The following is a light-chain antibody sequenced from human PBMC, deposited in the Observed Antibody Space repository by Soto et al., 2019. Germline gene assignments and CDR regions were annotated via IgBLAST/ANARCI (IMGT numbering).Light chain of an antibody. CDR1: QSISSW. Sequence: DIQMTQSPSTLSASEGDRVTITCRASQSISSWLAWYQQKPGKAPKLLIQKASSLEGGVPSRFSGIGSGTEFTLTISSLQPDDFETYYCQQYNTYPYTFGQGTKLEIK. CDR3: QQYNTYPYT. V-gene: IGKV1-5*03. CDR2: KAS. J-gene: IGKJ2*01.